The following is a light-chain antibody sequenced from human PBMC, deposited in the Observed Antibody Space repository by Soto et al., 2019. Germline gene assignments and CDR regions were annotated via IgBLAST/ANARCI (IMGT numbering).Light chain of an antibody. J-gene: IGKJ1*01. V-gene: IGKV1-5*01. CDR1: QTISSW. Sequence: DIQMTQSPSTLSASVGDRVTIACRASQTISSWLAWYQQKAGKAPKLLIYGASTLESGVPSRFSGSGSGTEFTLTISSLQPDDFATYCCQRYSSYSRTFGQGTKVEIK. CDR2: GAS. CDR3: QRYSSYSRT.